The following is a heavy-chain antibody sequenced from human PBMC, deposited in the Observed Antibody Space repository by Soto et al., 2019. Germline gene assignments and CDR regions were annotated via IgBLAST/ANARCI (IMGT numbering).Heavy chain of an antibody. CDR2: INPKSGGT. CDR1: GYSFTDYH. CDR3: ARAHPTDCSNGVCFFLYNHEMDV. Sequence: GASVEVSCKASGYSFTDYHIHWVRQAPGQGLEWLGRINPKSGGTSTAQKFQGWVTMTRDRSISTVYMELTRLRSDDTAVYFCARAHPTDCSNGVCFFLYNHEMDVWGQGTTVTVSS. J-gene: IGHJ6*02. D-gene: IGHD2-8*01. V-gene: IGHV1-2*04.